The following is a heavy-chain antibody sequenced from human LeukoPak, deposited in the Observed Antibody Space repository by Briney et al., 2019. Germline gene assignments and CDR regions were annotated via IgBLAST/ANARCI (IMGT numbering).Heavy chain of an antibody. D-gene: IGHD3-22*01. CDR2: INAGNGNT. V-gene: IGHV1-3*03. J-gene: IGHJ4*02. CDR3: ARDRYYYDGSGYYDSSYFDY. Sequence: ASVKVSCKASGYTFTSYAMHWVRQAPGQRLEWMGWINAGNGNTKYSQEFQGRVTITRDTSASTAYMELSSLRSEDMAVYYCARDRYYYDGSGYYDSSYFDYWGQGTLVTVSS. CDR1: GYTFTSYA.